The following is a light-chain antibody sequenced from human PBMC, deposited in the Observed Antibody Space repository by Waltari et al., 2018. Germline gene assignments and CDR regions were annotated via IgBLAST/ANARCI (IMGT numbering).Light chain of an antibody. V-gene: IGKV4-1*01. CDR1: QSVLYTSNNKNY. Sequence: DIVMTQSPDSLAVSLGERATINCKSSQSVLYTSNNKNYLAWYQQKSGQPPKLLIYWASTRESGVPDRFSGSGSGTDFTLTISRLQAEDVAVYYCQQYYGTSWTFGQGTKVEIK. CDR3: QQYYGTSWT. CDR2: WAS. J-gene: IGKJ1*01.